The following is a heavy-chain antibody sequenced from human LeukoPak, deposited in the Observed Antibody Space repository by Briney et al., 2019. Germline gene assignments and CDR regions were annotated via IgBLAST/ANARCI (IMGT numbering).Heavy chain of an antibody. D-gene: IGHD2-15*01. J-gene: IGHJ4*02. CDR1: GFTFSSYA. CDR3: VRDRGYCSGGTCYAHWDY. Sequence: GGSLRLSCAASGFTFSSYAMTWVRQAPGKGLEWVAHINEGGGEKHYVDPVKGRFTISRDNAKNSMYLQMNSLRAEDNAMYYCVRDRGYCSGGTCYAHWDYWGQGTLVTVSS. V-gene: IGHV3-7*01. CDR2: INEGGGEK.